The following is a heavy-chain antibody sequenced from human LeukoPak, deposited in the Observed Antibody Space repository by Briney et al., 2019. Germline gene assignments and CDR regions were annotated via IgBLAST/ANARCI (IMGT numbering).Heavy chain of an antibody. CDR2: IIPILGIA. CDR3: ARAIYYYYGMDV. V-gene: IGHV1-69*04. CDR1: GGTFSSYA. Sequence: SVKASCKASGGTFSSYAISWVRQAPGQGLEWMGRIIPILGIANYAQKFQGRVTITADKSTSTAYMELSSLRSEDTAVYYCARAIYYYYGMDVWGQGTTVTVSS. J-gene: IGHJ6*02.